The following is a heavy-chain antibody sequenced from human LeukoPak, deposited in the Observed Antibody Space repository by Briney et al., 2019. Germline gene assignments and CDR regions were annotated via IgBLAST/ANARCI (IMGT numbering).Heavy chain of an antibody. CDR3: ATEGGDIVVVPAALEGEDGFGP. CDR2: ISPNSGGT. CDR1: GYTFTGYY. D-gene: IGHD2-2*01. J-gene: IGHJ5*02. V-gene: IGHV1-2*02. Sequence: ASVKVSCKASGYTFTGYYMHWVRQAPAQGLEWMGWISPNSGGTNYAQKFQGRVTITRDTSISTAYMELSRLRSDDTAVYYCATEGGDIVVVPAALEGEDGFGPWGQGTLVTVSS.